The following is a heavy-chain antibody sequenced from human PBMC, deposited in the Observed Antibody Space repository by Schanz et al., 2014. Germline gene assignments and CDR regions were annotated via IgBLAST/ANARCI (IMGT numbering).Heavy chain of an antibody. Sequence: EVQVVESGGGLVQPGGSLRLSCAASGFTVSNSYIHWVRQAPGKGLEWVSTIYSSGSTYYADSVKGRFTISRDNSKNTLYLQMNSLRVEDTGVYYCARGREVVAKIFDVWGQGTMVTVSA. J-gene: IGHJ3*01. CDR1: GFTVSNSY. CDR2: IYSSGST. V-gene: IGHV3-66*03. CDR3: ARGREVVAKIFDV. D-gene: IGHD3-22*01.